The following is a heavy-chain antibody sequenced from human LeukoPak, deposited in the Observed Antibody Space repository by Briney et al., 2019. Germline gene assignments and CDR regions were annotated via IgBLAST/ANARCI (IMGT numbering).Heavy chain of an antibody. V-gene: IGHV3-48*04. CDR2: ISSSSSTM. CDR1: GFTFSSYS. D-gene: IGHD7-27*01. Sequence: GGSLRLSCAASGFTFSSYSMNWVRQAPGKGLEWVSYISSSSSTMYYADSVKGRFTISRDNAKNSLYLQMNSLRAEDTAVYYCARASPRATGDKGGSYWYFDLWGRGTLVTVSS. J-gene: IGHJ2*01. CDR3: ARASPRATGDKGGSYWYFDL.